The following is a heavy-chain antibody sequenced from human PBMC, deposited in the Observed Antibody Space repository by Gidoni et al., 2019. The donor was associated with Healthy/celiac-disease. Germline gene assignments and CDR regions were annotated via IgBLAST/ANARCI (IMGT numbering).Heavy chain of an antibody. Sequence: QVQLVQSGAEVKKPGASVKVSCKASGYTVTSYDINWVRQATGQGLEWMGWMNPNSGNTGYAQKFQGRVTMTRNTSISTAYMELSSLRSEDTAVYYCARLPYYYDSSGYLSYYGMDVWGQGTTVTVSS. D-gene: IGHD3-22*01. CDR3: ARLPYYYDSSGYLSYYGMDV. CDR1: GYTVTSYD. V-gene: IGHV1-8*01. J-gene: IGHJ6*02. CDR2: MNPNSGNT.